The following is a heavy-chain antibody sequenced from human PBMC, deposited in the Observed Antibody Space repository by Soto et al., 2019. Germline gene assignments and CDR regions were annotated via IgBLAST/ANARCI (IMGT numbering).Heavy chain of an antibody. V-gene: IGHV3-33*01. CDR2: IWYDGSNK. D-gene: IGHD3-10*01. CDR1: GFTFSSYG. CDR3: AREWELFVFDY. Sequence: GGSLRLSCAASGFTFSSYGMHWVRQAPGKGLEWVAVIWYDGSNKYYADSVKGRFTISRDNSKNTLYLQMNSLRAEDTAVYYCAREWELFVFDYWGQGTLVTVSS. J-gene: IGHJ4*02.